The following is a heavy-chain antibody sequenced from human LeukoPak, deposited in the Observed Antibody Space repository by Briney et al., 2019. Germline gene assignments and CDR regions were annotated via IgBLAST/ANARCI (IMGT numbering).Heavy chain of an antibody. D-gene: IGHD4-17*01. CDR3: RTDRYGDYGDYIDY. CDR2: INPNSGGT. CDR1: GDTFTGYY. Sequence: GASVKVSCKASGDTFTGYYMHWVRQAPGQGLEWMGWINPNSGGTNYAQKFQGRVTMTRDTSISTAYMELSRLRSDDTAVYYCRTDRYGDYGDYIDYWGQGTLVSVSS. J-gene: IGHJ4*02. V-gene: IGHV1-2*02.